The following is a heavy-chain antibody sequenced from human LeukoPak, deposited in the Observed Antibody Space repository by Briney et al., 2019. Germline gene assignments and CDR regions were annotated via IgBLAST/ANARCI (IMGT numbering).Heavy chain of an antibody. Sequence: PSETLSLTCTVSGGSISSSSYYWGWIRKPPGKGLEWIGSIYYSGSTYYNPSLKSRVTISVDTSKNQFSLKLSSVTAADTAVYYCARQSVGWFGEFQPNWFDPWGQGTLVTVSS. CDR1: GGSISSSSYY. V-gene: IGHV4-39*01. D-gene: IGHD3-10*01. CDR2: IYYSGST. J-gene: IGHJ5*02. CDR3: ARQSVGWFGEFQPNWFDP.